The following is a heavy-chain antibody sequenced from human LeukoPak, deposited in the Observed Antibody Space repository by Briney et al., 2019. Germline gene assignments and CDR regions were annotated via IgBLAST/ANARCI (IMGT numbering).Heavy chain of an antibody. D-gene: IGHD2-2*01. CDR1: GGTFGSYA. CDR2: IIPIFGTA. V-gene: IGHV1-69*06. CDR3: AINRGDIVVVPAAMAYYYYYYMDV. Sequence: EASVKVSCKASGGTFGSYAISWVRQAPGQGLEWMGGIIPIFGTANYAQKFQGRVTITADKSTSTAYMELSSLRSEDTAVYYCAINRGDIVVVPAAMAYYYYYYMDVWGKGTTVTISS. J-gene: IGHJ6*03.